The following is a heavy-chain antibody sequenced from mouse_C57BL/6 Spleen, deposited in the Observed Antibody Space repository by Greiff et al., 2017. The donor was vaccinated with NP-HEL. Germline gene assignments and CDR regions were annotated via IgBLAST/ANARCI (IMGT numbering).Heavy chain of an antibody. D-gene: IGHD1-1*02. J-gene: IGHJ1*03. CDR3: AIPPPYGVVVYYWYFDV. CDR1: GYTFTSYW. V-gene: IGHV1-69*01. Sequence: VQLQQPGAELVMPGASVKLSCKASGYTFTSYWMHWVKQRPGQGLEWIGEIDPSDSYTNYNQQFKGKSTLTVDKSSSTAYMQLSSLTSEDSAVYYCAIPPPYGVVVYYWYFDVWGTGTTVTVSS. CDR2: IDPSDSYT.